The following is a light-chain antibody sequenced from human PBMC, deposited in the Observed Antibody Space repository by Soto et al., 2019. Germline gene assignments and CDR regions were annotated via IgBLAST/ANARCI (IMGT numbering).Light chain of an antibody. CDR3: GTWDSSLSAGDVV. CDR2: DNN. CDR1: SSNIGNNY. Sequence: QSVLTQPPSVSAAPGQKVTISCSGSSSNIGNNYVSWYQQLPGTAPKLLIYDNNKRPSGIPDRFSGSKSGTSATLGITGLQTGDEADYYCGTWDSSLSAGDVVFGRGTKLTVL. V-gene: IGLV1-51*01. J-gene: IGLJ2*01.